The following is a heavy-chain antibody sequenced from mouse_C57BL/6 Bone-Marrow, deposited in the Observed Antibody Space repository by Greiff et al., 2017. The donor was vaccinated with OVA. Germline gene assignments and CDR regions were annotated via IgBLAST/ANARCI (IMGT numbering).Heavy chain of an antibody. CDR3: AQRGGFAY. CDR2: INPGSGGT. V-gene: IGHV1-54*01. Sequence: VQRVESGAELVRPGTSVKVSCKASGYAFTNYLIEWVKQRPGQGLEWIGVINPGSGGTNYNEKFKGKATLTADKSSSTAYMQLSSLTSEDSAVYYCAQRGGFAYWGQGTLVTVSA. CDR1: GYAFTNYL. J-gene: IGHJ3*01.